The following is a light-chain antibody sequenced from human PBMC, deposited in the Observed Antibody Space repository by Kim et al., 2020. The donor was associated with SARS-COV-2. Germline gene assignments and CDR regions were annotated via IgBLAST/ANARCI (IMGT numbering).Light chain of an antibody. J-gene: IGKJ5*01. Sequence: SASVGDRVTITCRASQGINSDLAWYQQKPGKGPKLLIYDASFLESGVPSRFSGSGSGTDFTLTITSLQPEDSATYYCQQFNYLITFGQGTRLEIK. CDR1: QGINSD. CDR3: QQFNYLIT. V-gene: IGKV1D-13*01. CDR2: DAS.